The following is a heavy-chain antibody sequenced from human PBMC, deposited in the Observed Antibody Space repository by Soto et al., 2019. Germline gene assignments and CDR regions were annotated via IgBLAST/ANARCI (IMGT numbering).Heavy chain of an antibody. CDR2: ISYDGSNK. CDR3: ANTLAGFSSTSCYTGYYYYGIDV. Sequence: QVQLVESGGGVVQPGRSLRLSCAASGFTFSSYGMHWVRQAPGKGLEWVAVISYDGSNKYYADSVKGRFTISRDNSKNTLYMQMNRLRAEDTSVYYCANTLAGFSSTSCYTGYYYYGIDVWGQGTTVTVSS. J-gene: IGHJ6*02. D-gene: IGHD2-2*02. CDR1: GFTFSSYG. V-gene: IGHV3-30*18.